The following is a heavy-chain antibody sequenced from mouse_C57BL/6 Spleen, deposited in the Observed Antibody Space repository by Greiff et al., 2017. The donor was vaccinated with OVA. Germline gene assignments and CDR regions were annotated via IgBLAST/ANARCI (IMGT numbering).Heavy chain of an antibody. CDR1: GYTFTSYW. Sequence: VQLQQPGAELVKPGASVKLSCKASGYTFTSYWMHWVKQRPGQGLEWIGMIHPNSGSTNYNEKFKSKATMTVDKSSSTAYMQLSSLTSEDSAVYYCAIYYDYGFAYWGQGTLVTVSA. V-gene: IGHV1-64*01. CDR2: IHPNSGST. CDR3: AIYYDYGFAY. D-gene: IGHD2-4*01. J-gene: IGHJ3*01.